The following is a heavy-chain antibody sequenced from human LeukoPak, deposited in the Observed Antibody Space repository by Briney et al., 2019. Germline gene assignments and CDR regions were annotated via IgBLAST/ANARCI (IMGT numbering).Heavy chain of an antibody. CDR2: INHSGSA. CDR3: ARGRYYYYDSSAYYGFDY. D-gene: IGHD3-22*01. V-gene: IGHV4-34*01. J-gene: IGHJ4*02. CDR1: GGSFSGYY. Sequence: PSETLSLTCAVYGGSFSGYYWSWIRQPPGKGLEWIGEINHSGSANYNPSLKSRLTISVDTSKNQFSLKLSSVTAADTAVYFCARGRYYYYDSSAYYGFDYWGQGTLVTVSS.